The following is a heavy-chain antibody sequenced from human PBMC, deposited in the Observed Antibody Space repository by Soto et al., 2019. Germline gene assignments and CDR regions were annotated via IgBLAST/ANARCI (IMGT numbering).Heavy chain of an antibody. CDR1: GFSFSLYE. V-gene: IGHV3-48*03. CDR3: ARFGEGDSGYYPEFDY. J-gene: IGHJ4*02. Sequence: LRLSCAASGFSFSLYEMNWVRQAPGKGLEWVSYISNSGDTISYADSVKGRFTISRDNAENSLYLQLNSLRAEDTGVYYCARFGEGDSGYYPEFDYWGPGTLVPVSS. CDR2: ISNSGDTI. D-gene: IGHD3-22*01.